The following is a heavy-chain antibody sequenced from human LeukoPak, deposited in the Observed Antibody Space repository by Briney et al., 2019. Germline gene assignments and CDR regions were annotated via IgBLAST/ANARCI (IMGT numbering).Heavy chain of an antibody. CDR1: GGSISSSNYY. Sequence: SETLSLTCTVSGGSISSSNYYWSWIRQPPGKGLEWIGEINHSGSTNYNPSLKSRVTISVDTSKNQFSLKLSSVTAADTAVYYCARGAPGGYYYYMDVWGKGTTVTVSS. CDR2: INHSGST. CDR3: ARGAPGGYYYYMDV. V-gene: IGHV4-39*07. J-gene: IGHJ6*03. D-gene: IGHD2-2*01.